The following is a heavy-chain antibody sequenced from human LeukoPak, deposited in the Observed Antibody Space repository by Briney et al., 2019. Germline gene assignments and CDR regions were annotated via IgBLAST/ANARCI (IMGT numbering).Heavy chain of an antibody. V-gene: IGHV3-23*01. CDR2: ISGSGGTT. CDR1: GFTFNNYA. J-gene: IGHJ4*02. D-gene: IGHD5-18*01. CDR3: AKDRSRGYASGGGDY. Sequence: GGSLRLSCAASGFTFNNYAMTWVRQAPGEGLEWVSGISGSGGTTYYAESVKGRFTISRDNSKNTLYLQMNSLRAEDTAVYFCAKDRSRGYASGGGDYWGQGTLVTVSS.